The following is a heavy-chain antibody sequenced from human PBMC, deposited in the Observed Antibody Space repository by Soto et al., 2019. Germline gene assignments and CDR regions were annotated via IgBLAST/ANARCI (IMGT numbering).Heavy chain of an antibody. D-gene: IGHD3-9*01. CDR3: AKNVWGITIFGGMDV. Sequence: GGSLRLSCAASGFTFSSYSMNWVRQTPGKGLEWVSAISGSGGSTYYADSVKGRFTISRDNSKNTLYLQMNSLRAEDTAVYYCAKNVWGITIFGGMDVWGQGTTVTVSS. CDR2: ISGSGGST. V-gene: IGHV3-23*01. CDR1: GFTFSSYS. J-gene: IGHJ6*02.